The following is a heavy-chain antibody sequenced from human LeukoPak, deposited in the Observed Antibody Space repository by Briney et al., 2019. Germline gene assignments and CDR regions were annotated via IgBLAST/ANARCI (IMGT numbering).Heavy chain of an antibody. J-gene: IGHJ4*02. CDR3: AKGEVSGGSFDY. Sequence: GGSLRLSCAASGFAFSSYAMSWVRQAPGKGLECVSAISGSGGSTYYADSVKGRFTISRDNSKNTLYLQMNSLRAEDTAVYYCAKGEVSGGSFDYWGQGTLVTVSS. CDR1: GFAFSSYA. CDR2: ISGSGGST. V-gene: IGHV3-23*01. D-gene: IGHD2-15*01.